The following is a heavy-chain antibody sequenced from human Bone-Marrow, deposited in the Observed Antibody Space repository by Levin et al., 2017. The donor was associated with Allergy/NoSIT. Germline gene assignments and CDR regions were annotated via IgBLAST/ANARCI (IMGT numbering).Heavy chain of an antibody. D-gene: IGHD3-22*01. CDR3: ARGGIYDNSAFFI. V-gene: IGHV4-31*11. Sequence: SETLSLTCAVSGASISSGGSYWSWIRQQPGTGLEWIGNIYYGGSTFYNPSLKSRVTMSLDTSKNKFSLNLTSVTAADTAVFYCARGGIYDNSAFFIWGQGTMVTVSS. CDR2: IYYGGST. CDR1: GASISSGGSY. J-gene: IGHJ3*02.